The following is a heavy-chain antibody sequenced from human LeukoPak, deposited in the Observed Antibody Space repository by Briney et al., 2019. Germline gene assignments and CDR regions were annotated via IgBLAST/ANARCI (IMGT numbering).Heavy chain of an antibody. D-gene: IGHD5-18*01. CDR2: IYYTGST. CDR1: GGSMSSYY. V-gene: IGHV4-59*01. CDR3: ARGRYSYANEL. J-gene: IGHJ4*02. Sequence: SETLSLTCTVSGGSMSSYYWSWIRRPPGKGLEWVGFIYYTGSTNYNPSLKSRVTVSLDTSKNQFSLKLSSVTAADTAVYYCARGRYSYANELWGQGTLVTVSS.